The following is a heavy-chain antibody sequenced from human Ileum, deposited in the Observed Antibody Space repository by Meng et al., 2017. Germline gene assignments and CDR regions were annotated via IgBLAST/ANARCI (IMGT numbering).Heavy chain of an antibody. CDR1: GASVSSNSAA. V-gene: IGHV6-1*01. CDR2: TNYRSKLYN. J-gene: IGHJ4*02. D-gene: IGHD1-26*01. CDR3: AKDGTSGSYLGLYY. Sequence: QVQLHQSGPGLVKPSQTLSLTCAIPGASVSSNSAAWNWIRQSPSRGLEWLGRTNYRSKLYNDYAVSVKSRITINPDTSKNQFSLQLNSVTHEDTAVYYCAKDGTSGSYLGLYYWGQGTLVTVSS.